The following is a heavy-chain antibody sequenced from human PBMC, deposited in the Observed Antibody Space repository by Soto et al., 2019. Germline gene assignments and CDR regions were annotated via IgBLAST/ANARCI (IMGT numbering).Heavy chain of an antibody. CDR2: INHSGST. Sequence: SETLSLTCAVYGGSFSGYYWSWIRQPPGKGLEWIGEINHSGSTNYNPSLKSRVTISVDTSKNQFSLKLSSVTAADTAVYYCARMGAAHGFDYWGQGTLVTVSS. V-gene: IGHV4-34*01. J-gene: IGHJ4*02. D-gene: IGHD6-6*01. CDR3: ARMGAAHGFDY. CDR1: GGSFSGYY.